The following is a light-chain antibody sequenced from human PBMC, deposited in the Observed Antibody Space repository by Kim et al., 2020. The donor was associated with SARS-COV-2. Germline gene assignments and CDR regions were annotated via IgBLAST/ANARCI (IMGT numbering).Light chain of an antibody. CDR3: QVWDSSSDHPWV. V-gene: IGLV3-21*04. J-gene: IGLJ3*02. Sequence: SYELTQPPSVSVAPGKTARITCGGNNIGSKSVHWYQQKPGQAPVLVIYYDSDRPSGIPERSSGSNSGNTATLTISRVEAGDEADYYCQVWDSSSDHPWVF. CDR1: NIGSKS. CDR2: YDS.